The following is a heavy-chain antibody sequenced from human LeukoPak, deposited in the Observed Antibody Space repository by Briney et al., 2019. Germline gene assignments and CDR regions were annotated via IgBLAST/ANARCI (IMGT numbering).Heavy chain of an antibody. Sequence: SETLSLTCTVSGGSISSGDYYWSWIRQPPGKGLEWLGYIYYSGSTYYNPSLKSRVTISVNTSNNQFSLKMSSVTAADTAVYYCAGDPWGWFGEGGFDYWGQGTLVTVSS. J-gene: IGHJ4*02. D-gene: IGHD3-10*01. CDR1: GGSISSGDYY. CDR2: IYYSGST. CDR3: AGDPWGWFGEGGFDY. V-gene: IGHV4-30-4*08.